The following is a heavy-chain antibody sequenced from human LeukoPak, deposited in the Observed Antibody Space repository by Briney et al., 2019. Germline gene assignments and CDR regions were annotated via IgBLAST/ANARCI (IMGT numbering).Heavy chain of an antibody. J-gene: IGHJ4*02. CDR1: GFTFNSYA. CDR2: ISSSGGST. V-gene: IGHV3-64*04. D-gene: IGHD1-7*01. CDR3: ARDRGGNWNYASDY. Sequence: PGGSLRLSCSASGFTFNSYAMHWVRQAPGKGLEYVSAISSSGGSTYYADSVKGRFTISRDNAKNSLYLQMNSLRAEDTAVYYCARDRGGNWNYASDYWGQGTLVTVSS.